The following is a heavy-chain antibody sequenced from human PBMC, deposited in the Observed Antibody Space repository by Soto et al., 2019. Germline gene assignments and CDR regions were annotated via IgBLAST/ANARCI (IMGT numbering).Heavy chain of an antibody. CDR1: GFTFDDYG. J-gene: IGHJ4*02. Sequence: GGSLRLSCAASGFTFDDYGMHWVRQAPGKGLEWVSGITWNGGSIGYADSVKGRFTISRDNAKNSLYLQMNSLRAEDTALYYCAKGGYYNSNAYYGGFDYWGQGTLVTVSS. CDR2: ITWNGGSI. CDR3: AKGGYYNSNAYYGGFDY. D-gene: IGHD3-22*01. V-gene: IGHV3-9*01.